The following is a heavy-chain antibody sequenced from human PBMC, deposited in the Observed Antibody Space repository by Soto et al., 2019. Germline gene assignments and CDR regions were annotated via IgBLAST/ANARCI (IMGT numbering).Heavy chain of an antibody. CDR3: ARGGRCLQWFPWFDP. Sequence: ASEKVSGKASGYTFASYNIYLVRHLKGQGLGWVGWMNPNSGEKGYAQNFLDRFIITRVTTIKTPLLELASLTSEDTAVHYFARGGRCLQWFPWFDPWGQGTLVTVSS. V-gene: IGHV1-8*01. J-gene: IGHJ5*02. CDR1: GYTFASYN. D-gene: IGHD3-22*01. CDR2: MNPNSGEK.